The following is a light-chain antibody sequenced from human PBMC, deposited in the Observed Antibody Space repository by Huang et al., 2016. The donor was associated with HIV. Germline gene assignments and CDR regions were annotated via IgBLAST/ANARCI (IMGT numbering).Light chain of an antibody. CDR2: GAS. V-gene: IGKV3-15*01. CDR1: QSVATQ. CDR3: QQYNTSPTT. Sequence: EIIMTQFPATLSLSPGERATLSCRASQSVATQSAWYQQKPGQAPRLLIFGASNRATGVPYRFSGSGSGTEFTLTISNLQSEDFAVYYCQQYNTSPTTFGPGTRVDVK. J-gene: IGKJ3*01.